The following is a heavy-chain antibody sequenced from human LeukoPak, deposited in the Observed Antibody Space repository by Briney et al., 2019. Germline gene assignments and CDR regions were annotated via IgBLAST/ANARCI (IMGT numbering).Heavy chain of an antibody. J-gene: IGHJ4*02. CDR1: GFIFSSYA. Sequence: GGSLRLSCAASGFIFSSYAMTWVRQAPGKGLEWVSSISGSGDSSHHADSVKGRFTISRDDSNNALYLQMNSLRDEDTAVYYCAKRRGATSVDYWGQGTLVTVSS. D-gene: IGHD3-10*01. CDR3: AKRRGATSVDY. V-gene: IGHV3-23*01. CDR2: ISGSGDSS.